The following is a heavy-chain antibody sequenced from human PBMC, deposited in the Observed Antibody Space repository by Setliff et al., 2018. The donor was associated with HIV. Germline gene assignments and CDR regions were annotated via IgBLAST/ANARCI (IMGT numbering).Heavy chain of an antibody. Sequence: GGSLRLSCAASRFTFSSYSMNWVRQAPGKGLEWVSSISSRSTYIYYADSVKGRFTISRDNAKNSLYLQMNSLRAEDTAMYYCARPLTGYSITHYYYTDVWGKGTTVTVS. V-gene: IGHV3-21*01. CDR3: ARPLTGYSITHYYYTDV. CDR1: RFTFSSYS. CDR2: ISSRSTYI. J-gene: IGHJ6*03. D-gene: IGHD3-9*01.